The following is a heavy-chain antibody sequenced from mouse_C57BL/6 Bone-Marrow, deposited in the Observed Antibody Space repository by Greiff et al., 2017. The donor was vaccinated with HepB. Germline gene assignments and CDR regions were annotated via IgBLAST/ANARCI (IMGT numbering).Heavy chain of an antibody. CDR1: GYTFTDYN. J-gene: IGHJ3*01. D-gene: IGHD1-1*01. CDR3: ARWAKSSSWFAY. V-gene: IGHV1-22*01. CDR2: INPNNGGT. Sequence: EVQLQQSGPELVKPGASVKMSCKASGYTFTDYNMHWVKQSHGKSLEWIGYINPNNGGTSYNQKFKGKATLTVNKSSSTAYMELRSLTSEDSAVYYCARWAKSSSWFAYWGQGTLVTVSA.